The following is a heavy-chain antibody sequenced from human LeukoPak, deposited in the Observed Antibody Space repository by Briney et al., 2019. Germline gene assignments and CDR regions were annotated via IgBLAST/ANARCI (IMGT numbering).Heavy chain of an antibody. CDR1: GFTVSRNS. CDR2: VYRGASI. Sequence: PGGSLRLSCAASGFTVSRNSMAWVRQAPGKGLEWVSIVYRGASIYYLDSVKGRFTISRDNSENTLYLQMNNLRAEDTAIYYCAGATDTNYFDFWGQGTLLTVSS. CDR3: AGATDTNYFDF. D-gene: IGHD1-26*01. V-gene: IGHV3-53*01. J-gene: IGHJ4*02.